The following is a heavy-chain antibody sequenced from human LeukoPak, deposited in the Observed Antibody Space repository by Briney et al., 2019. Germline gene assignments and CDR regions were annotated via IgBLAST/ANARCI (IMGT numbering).Heavy chain of an antibody. CDR2: ISVDGGST. D-gene: IGHD2-2*01. CDR1: GFTFSSYW. V-gene: IGHV3-43*02. CDR3: AKVGCSSTSCSGPYYYYGMDV. Sequence: GGSLRLSCAASGFTFSSYWMHWVRQAPGKGLEWVSLISVDGGSTYYADSVKGRFTISRDNSKNSLYLQMNSLRTEDTALYYCAKVGCSSTSCSGPYYYYGMDVWGQGTTVTVSS. J-gene: IGHJ6*02.